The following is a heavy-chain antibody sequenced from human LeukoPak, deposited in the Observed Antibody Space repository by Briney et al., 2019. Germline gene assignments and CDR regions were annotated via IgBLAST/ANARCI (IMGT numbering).Heavy chain of an antibody. CDR3: AKDGRFLEWLPPYFDY. Sequence: GGSLRLSCAASGFTFSSYAMSWVRQAPGKGLEWVSAISGSGGSTYYADSVKGRFTISRDNSKNTLYLQMNSLRAEDTAVYYCAKDGRFLEWLPPYFDYWGQGTLVTVSP. J-gene: IGHJ4*02. CDR1: GFTFSSYA. CDR2: ISGSGGST. V-gene: IGHV3-23*01. D-gene: IGHD3-3*01.